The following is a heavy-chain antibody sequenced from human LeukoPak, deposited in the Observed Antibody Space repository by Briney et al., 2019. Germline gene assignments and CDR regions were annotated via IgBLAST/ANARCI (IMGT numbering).Heavy chain of an antibody. CDR2: VHHSGRT. V-gene: IGHV4-38-2*02. Sequence: SETLSLTCTVSGYSISSDYYWGWIRQPPGKGLEWIGSVHHSGRTYYNPSLKSRVTISVDTSKNQFSLKLNSVTAADTAVYYCARDHLANLASRLFDPWGQGSLVTVSS. CDR3: ARDHLANLASRLFDP. D-gene: IGHD3-3*01. J-gene: IGHJ5*02. CDR1: GYSISSDYY.